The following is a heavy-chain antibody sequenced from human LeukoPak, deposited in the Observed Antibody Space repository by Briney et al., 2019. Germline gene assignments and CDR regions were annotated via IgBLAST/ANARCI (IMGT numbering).Heavy chain of an antibody. D-gene: IGHD1-20*01. CDR2: ISTSSTYI. J-gene: IGHJ4*02. CDR3: ARDPPFIIGTTFFDY. V-gene: IGHV3-21*01. Sequence: GGSLRLSCAASEFTFSSYSMSWVRQAPGKGLEWVSSISTSSTYIYYADSVKGRFTISRDNAKNSLYLQMNSLRAEDTAVYYCARDPPFIIGTTFFDYWGQGTLVTVSS. CDR1: EFTFSSYS.